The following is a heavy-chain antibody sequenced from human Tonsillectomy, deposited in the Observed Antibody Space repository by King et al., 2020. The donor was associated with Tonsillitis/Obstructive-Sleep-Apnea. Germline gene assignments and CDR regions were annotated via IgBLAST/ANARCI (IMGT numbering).Heavy chain of an antibody. CDR2: ISYDGSNK. Sequence: VQLVESGGGVVQPGRSLRLSCAASGFTFSSYAMHWVRQAPGKGLEWVAVISYDGSNKYYADSVKGRFTISRDNSKNTLYLQMNSLRAEDTAVYYCARDNCSVGSCYDINAFYIWGQGTMFTVSS. CDR1: GFTFSSYA. V-gene: IGHV3-30*04. CDR3: ARDNCSVGSCYDINAFYI. J-gene: IGHJ3*02. D-gene: IGHD2-15*01.